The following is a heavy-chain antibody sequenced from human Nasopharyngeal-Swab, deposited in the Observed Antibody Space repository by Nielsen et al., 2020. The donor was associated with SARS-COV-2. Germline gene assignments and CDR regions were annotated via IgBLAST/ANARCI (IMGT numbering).Heavy chain of an antibody. CDR3: ASQGATGTHYYYYYMDV. CDR1: GGTFSSYA. V-gene: IGHV1-69*13. D-gene: IGHD1-1*01. Sequence: SVKVSCKASGGTFSSYAISWVRQAPGQGLEWMGGIIPIFGTANYAQKFQGRVTITADESTSTAYMELSSLRSEDTAVYYCASQGATGTHYYYYYMDVWGKGTTVTVSS. J-gene: IGHJ6*03. CDR2: IIPIFGTA.